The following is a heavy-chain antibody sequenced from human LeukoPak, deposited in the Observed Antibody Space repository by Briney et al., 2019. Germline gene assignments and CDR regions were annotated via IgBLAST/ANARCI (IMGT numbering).Heavy chain of an antibody. CDR3: ARHRSPSSLSYFDI. D-gene: IGHD6-19*01. V-gene: IGHV4-4*09. Sequence: SETLSLTCTVSGASISSYYWSWIRQPPGKGLEWIGYIYTSETTNYNPSLRSRVTISIDTSKNQFSLRLSSVAAADTAVYYCARHRSPSSLSYFDIWGQGTLVIVSS. CDR1: GASISSYY. J-gene: IGHJ4*02. CDR2: IYTSETT.